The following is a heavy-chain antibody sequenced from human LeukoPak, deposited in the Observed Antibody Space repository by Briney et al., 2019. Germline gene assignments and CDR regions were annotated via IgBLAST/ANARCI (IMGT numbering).Heavy chain of an antibody. CDR3: ARGSGSYLWDFDY. CDR1: GGTFSSYA. Sequence: EASVKVSCKASGGTFSSYAISWVRQAPGQGLEWMGGIIPIFGTANYAQKFQGRVTITADESTSTAYMELSSLRSEDTAVYYCARGSGSYLWDFDYWGQGTLVTVSS. D-gene: IGHD1-26*01. CDR2: IIPIFGTA. J-gene: IGHJ4*02. V-gene: IGHV1-69*13.